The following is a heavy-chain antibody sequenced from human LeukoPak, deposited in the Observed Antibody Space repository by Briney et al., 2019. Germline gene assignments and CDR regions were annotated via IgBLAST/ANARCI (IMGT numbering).Heavy chain of an antibody. Sequence: PSGTLSLTCTVSGGSISSYYWSWIRQPAGKGLEWIGRIYTSGSANYNPSLKSRVTMSVDASKNQFSLKLSSVTAADTAVYYCARMFRITMGGYAGYYFDYWGQGTLVTVSS. CDR1: GGSISSYY. CDR2: IYTSGSA. D-gene: IGHD3-10*01. CDR3: ARMFRITMGGYAGYYFDY. V-gene: IGHV4-4*07. J-gene: IGHJ4*02.